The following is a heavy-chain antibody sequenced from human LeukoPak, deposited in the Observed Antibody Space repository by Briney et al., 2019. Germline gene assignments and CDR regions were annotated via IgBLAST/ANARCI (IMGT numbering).Heavy chain of an antibody. CDR1: GGSISSYY. CDR2: IYYSGST. Sequence: SETLSLTCTVSGGSISSYYWSWIRQPPGKGLEWIGYIYYSGSTNYNPSLKSRVTISVDTSKNQFSLKLSSVTAADTAVYYCAREYSSGCTDYWGQRTLVTVSS. D-gene: IGHD6-19*01. V-gene: IGHV4-59*01. J-gene: IGHJ4*02. CDR3: AREYSSGCTDY.